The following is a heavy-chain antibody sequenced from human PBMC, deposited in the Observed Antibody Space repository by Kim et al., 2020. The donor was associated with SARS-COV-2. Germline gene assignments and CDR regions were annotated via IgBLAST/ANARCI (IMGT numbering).Heavy chain of an antibody. D-gene: IGHD4-17*01. CDR1: GFTYSNYV. CDR3: VKGGPYGAKQFDY. CDR2: ISGGGGNT. J-gene: IGHJ4*02. V-gene: IGHV3-23*01. Sequence: GGSLRLSCAAFGFTYSNYVMTWVRQAPGKGLEWVSSISGGGGNTYYADSVKGRFTISRDNSRNTLYLQMNSLRAEDTALYYCVKGGPYGAKQFDYWGQGTLVTVSS.